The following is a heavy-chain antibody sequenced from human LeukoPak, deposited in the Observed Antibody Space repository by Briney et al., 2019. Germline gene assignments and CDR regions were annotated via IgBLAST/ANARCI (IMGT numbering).Heavy chain of an antibody. Sequence: PGGSLRLSCAASGFTFSSYAMRWVRQAPGKGLEWVSGISGGGGNTHYADSVKGRFTISRDNSKNTLYLQMNSLRAEDTAVYYCAKVASYYYDYWGQGTLVTVSS. CDR1: GFTFSSYA. CDR3: AKVASYYYDY. V-gene: IGHV3-23*01. CDR2: ISGGGGNT. J-gene: IGHJ4*02.